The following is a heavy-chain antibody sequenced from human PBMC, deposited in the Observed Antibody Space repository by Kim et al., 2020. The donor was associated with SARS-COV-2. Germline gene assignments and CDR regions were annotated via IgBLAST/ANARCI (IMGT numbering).Heavy chain of an antibody. J-gene: IGHJ4*02. CDR3: ARDRAQVFDY. Sequence: GGSLRLSCVASGFTFNGYEMNWVRQPPGKGLEWVSYISSTGTTKYYADSVKGRFTISRDNAKNSLYLQMSSLRAEDTAVYYCARDRAQVFDYWGQGTLVTVSS. CDR1: GFTFNGYE. V-gene: IGHV3-48*03. CDR2: ISSTGTTK.